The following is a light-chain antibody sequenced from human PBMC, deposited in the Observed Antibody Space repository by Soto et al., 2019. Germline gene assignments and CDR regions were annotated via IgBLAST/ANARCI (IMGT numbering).Light chain of an antibody. CDR1: QSINTY. J-gene: IGKJ5*01. CDR2: DAS. V-gene: IGKV3D-11*02. Sequence: ENVLTQSPATLSLSPGEGATLSCRASQSINTYLAWYQQKPGQAPRLLIYDASKRATGIPARFSGSGSGTNFTLTISSLESEDFAVYCCQQRRSWQVTFGQGTRLEIK. CDR3: QQRRSWQVT.